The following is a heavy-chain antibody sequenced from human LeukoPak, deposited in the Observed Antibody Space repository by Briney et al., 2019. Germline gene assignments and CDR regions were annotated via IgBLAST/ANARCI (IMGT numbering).Heavy chain of an antibody. CDR2: IRSSTSYI. V-gene: IGHV3-21*04. Sequence: GSLRLSCAASDFTFSSYNMNGVRQAPGKGLEWVSSIRSSTSYIYYPDSVKGRFTISRDNAKNSLYLQMNSLRVEDTAVYYCTRDRYGDWGQGTLVTVSS. CDR1: DFTFSSYN. J-gene: IGHJ4*02. D-gene: IGHD5-18*01. CDR3: TRDRYGD.